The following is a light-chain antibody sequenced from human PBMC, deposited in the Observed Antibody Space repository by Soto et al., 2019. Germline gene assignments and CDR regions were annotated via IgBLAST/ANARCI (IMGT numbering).Light chain of an antibody. V-gene: IGLV2-14*01. Sequence: QSVLTQPASVSGSPGQSITISCTGTSSDVGGYNYVSWYQQHPGKAPKLMIYEVSNRPSGVSNRFSGSKSGNTASLTISGLQAEYEADYYCSSYTSSGTLVFGGGTKVTVL. CDR3: SSYTSSGTLV. CDR1: SSDVGGYNY. J-gene: IGLJ3*02. CDR2: EVS.